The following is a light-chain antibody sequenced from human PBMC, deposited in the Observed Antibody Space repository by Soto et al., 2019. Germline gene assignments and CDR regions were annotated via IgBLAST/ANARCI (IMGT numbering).Light chain of an antibody. V-gene: IGKV1-6*01. CDR2: SAS. CDR3: LQDFNYPWT. Sequence: AIQMTQSPSSLSASVGDRVTITCRASQGIRNDLGWYQQKPGKAPKLLIYSASSLQSGVPPRFTGTASGTDFTLTISSLQPEDFATYYCLQDFNYPWTFGQGTKVDIK. J-gene: IGKJ1*01. CDR1: QGIRND.